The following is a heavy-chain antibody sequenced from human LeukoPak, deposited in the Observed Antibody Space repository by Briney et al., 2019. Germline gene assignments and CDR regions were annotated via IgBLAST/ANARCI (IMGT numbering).Heavy chain of an antibody. J-gene: IGHJ6*02. Sequence: GESLKISCKGSGYSFTSYWIGWVRQMPGKGLEWMGIIYPGDSDTRYSPSFQGQVAISADKSISTAYLQWSSLKASDTAMYYCARGTTTDDYYYGMDVWGQGTTVTVSS. CDR2: IYPGDSDT. V-gene: IGHV5-51*01. CDR3: ARGTTTDDYYYGMDV. CDR1: GYSFTSYW. D-gene: IGHD1-1*01.